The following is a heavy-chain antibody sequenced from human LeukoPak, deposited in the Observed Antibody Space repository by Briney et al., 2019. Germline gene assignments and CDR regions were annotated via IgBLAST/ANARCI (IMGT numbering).Heavy chain of an antibody. D-gene: IGHD2-21*02. CDR2: IHYSGST. V-gene: IGHV4-59*08. J-gene: IGHJ4*02. Sequence: SETLSLTCTVSGGSISSYYWSWIRQPPGKGLEWIGYIHYSGSTNYNPSLQSRVTISVDTSKNQFSLKLSSVTAADTAVYSCARHLRGAYCGDNCYLDYWGQGALVTVSS. CDR3: ARHLRGAYCGDNCYLDY. CDR1: GGSISSYY.